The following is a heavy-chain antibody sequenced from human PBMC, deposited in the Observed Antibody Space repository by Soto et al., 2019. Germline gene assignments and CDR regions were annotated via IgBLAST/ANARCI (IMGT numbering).Heavy chain of an antibody. Sequence: SETLSLTCTVSGGPISSNSYYWGWIRQPPGKGLEWIGSIYYSGNTYYNPSLKSRVTISVDTSKNQFSLKLSSVTAEDTAVYFCAVVRLGYWGQGTLVTVSS. V-gene: IGHV4-39*01. J-gene: IGHJ4*02. CDR1: GGPISSNSYY. CDR3: AVVRLGY. D-gene: IGHD2-8*01. CDR2: IYYSGNT.